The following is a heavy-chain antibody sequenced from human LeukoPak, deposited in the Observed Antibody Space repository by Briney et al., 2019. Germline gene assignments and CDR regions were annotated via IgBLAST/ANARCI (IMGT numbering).Heavy chain of an antibody. CDR3: ARALRLPYYYYGMDV. J-gene: IGHJ6*02. D-gene: IGHD5-12*01. CDR2: MNPNSGNT. V-gene: IGHV1-8*01. CDR1: GYTFTSYD. Sequence: ASVKVSCKASGYTFTSYDINWVRQATGQGLEWMGWMNPNSGNTGYAQKFQGRVIMTRNTSISTAYVELSSLRSEDTAVYYCARALRLPYYYYGMDVWGQGTTVTVSS.